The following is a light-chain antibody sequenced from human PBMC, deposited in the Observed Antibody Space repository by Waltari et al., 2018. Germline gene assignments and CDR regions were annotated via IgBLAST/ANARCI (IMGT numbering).Light chain of an antibody. J-gene: IGLJ2*01. CDR2: QGT. CDR3: STYGGLNNFVL. CDR1: SSDVGRYTY. V-gene: IGLV2-8*01. Sequence: QSTLTQPPSASGSPGQSVTISCTGTSSDVGRYTYVPWYQHSPGQAPKLIIYQGTKRPSGVPGRFSGSKSTNTAALTVSGLQAEDEGDYYCSTYGGLNNFVLFGGGTKLTV.